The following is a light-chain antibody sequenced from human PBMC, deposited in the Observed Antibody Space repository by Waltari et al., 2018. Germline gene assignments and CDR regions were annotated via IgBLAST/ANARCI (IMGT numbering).Light chain of an antibody. Sequence: DIQMTQSPSSLSASVGDKVTITCRASQDISSWLAWYQQKPGRAPKVLIYTATSLESGVPSRFSGSGSGTDYTLTISSLQPEDFATYYCQQGYNTPLTFGGGTKVEIK. V-gene: IGKV1-12*01. CDR3: QQGYNTPLT. CDR2: TAT. J-gene: IGKJ4*01. CDR1: QDISSW.